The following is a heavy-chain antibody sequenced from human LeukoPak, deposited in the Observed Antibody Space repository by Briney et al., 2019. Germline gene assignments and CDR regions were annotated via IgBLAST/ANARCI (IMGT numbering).Heavy chain of an antibody. V-gene: IGHV4-59*01. CDR1: GGSISSYY. J-gene: IGHJ4*02. CDR2: IYYSGST. D-gene: IGHD6-19*01. CDR3: ARVMAVAGTIDGDYFDY. Sequence: PSETLSLTCTVSGGSISSYYWSWIRQPPGKGLEWIGYIYYSGSTNYNPSLKSRVTISVDTSKNQFSLKLSSVTAADTAVYYCARVMAVAGTIDGDYFDYWGQGTLVTVSS.